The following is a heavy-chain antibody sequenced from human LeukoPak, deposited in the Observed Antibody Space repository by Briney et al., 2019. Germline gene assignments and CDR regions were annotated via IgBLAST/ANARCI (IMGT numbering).Heavy chain of an antibody. V-gene: IGHV1-69*01. CDR2: IIPIFGTA. CDR3: ASSTYYYDSSGYYNWFDL. J-gene: IGHJ5*02. CDR1: GGTFSSYA. D-gene: IGHD3-22*01. Sequence: ASVKVSCKASGGTFSSYAISWVRQAPGQGLEWMGGIIPIFGTANYAQKFQGRVTITADESTSTAYMELSSLRSEDTAVYYCASSTYYYDSSGYYNWFDLWGQGTLVTVSS.